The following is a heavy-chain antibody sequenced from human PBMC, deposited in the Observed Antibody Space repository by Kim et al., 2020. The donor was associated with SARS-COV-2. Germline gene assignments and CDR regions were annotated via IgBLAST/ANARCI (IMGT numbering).Heavy chain of an antibody. Sequence: SETLSLTCTVSGGSISSGGYYWSWIRQHPGKGLEWIGYIYYSGSTYYNPSLKSRVTISVDTSKNQFSLKLSSVTAADTAVYYCARDPLTGTTLLSFGQGMDVWGQGTTVTVSS. D-gene: IGHD1-7*01. CDR2: IYYSGST. CDR1: GGSISSGGYY. V-gene: IGHV4-31*03. J-gene: IGHJ6*02. CDR3: ARDPLTGTTLLSFGQGMDV.